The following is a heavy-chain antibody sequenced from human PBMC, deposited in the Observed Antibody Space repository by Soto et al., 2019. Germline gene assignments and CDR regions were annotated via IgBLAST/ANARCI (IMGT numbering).Heavy chain of an antibody. CDR1: GGTFRSYA. CDR2: IIPIFGTA. CDR3: ARLPGIAVTGTGPGYGMDV. V-gene: IGHV1-69*13. Sequence: SLQVSCQSSGGTFRSYAISWVRQAPVQVLEWMGGIIPIFGTANYAQKFQGRVTITADESTSTAYMELSSLRSEDTAVYYCARLPGIAVTGTGPGYGMDVCGQGTTVTVSS. D-gene: IGHD6-19*01. J-gene: IGHJ6*02.